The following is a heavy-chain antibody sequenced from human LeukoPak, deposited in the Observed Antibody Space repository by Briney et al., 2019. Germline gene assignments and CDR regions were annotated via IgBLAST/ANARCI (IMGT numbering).Heavy chain of an antibody. CDR3: ARGYCTNAVCSLGPTQA. D-gene: IGHD2-8*01. CDR2: IYYSGST. J-gene: IGHJ4*02. Sequence: SETLSLTCTVSGGSISSSSYYWGWIRQPPGKGLEWIGYIYYSGSTNYNPSLKSRVTISVDTSKNQFSLKLSSVTAADTAVYYCARGYCTNAVCSLGPTQAWGQGTLVTVSS. V-gene: IGHV4-61*05. CDR1: GGSISSSSYY.